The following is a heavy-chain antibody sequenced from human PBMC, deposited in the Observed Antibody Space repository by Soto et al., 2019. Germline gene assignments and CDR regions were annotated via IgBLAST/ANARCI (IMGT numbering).Heavy chain of an antibody. CDR2: ISYDGSNK. J-gene: IGHJ3*02. Sequence: GGSLRLSCAASRFTISGHAMHWVRQAPGKGLEWLAVISYDGSNKYYADSVKGRFTISRDNSKNTLYLQMNSLRAEDTAVYYCAKALLLWFGELRNAFDIWGQGTMVTVSS. D-gene: IGHD3-10*01. CDR3: AKALLLWFGELRNAFDI. CDR1: RFTISGHA. V-gene: IGHV3-30*18.